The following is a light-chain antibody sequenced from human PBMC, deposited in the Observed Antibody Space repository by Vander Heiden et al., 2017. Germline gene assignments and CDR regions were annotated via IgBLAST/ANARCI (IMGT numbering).Light chain of an antibody. CDR2: GKS. CDR1: RSNIGAGFD. CDR3: QSYDSSLSARV. Sequence: QSLLTQPPSVSGAPGQRVTISCTGSRSNIGAGFDVHWYQQLPGAAPKLLIYGKSNRPSGVPDRFSDSKSDTSASLAITGLQAEDGADYYCQSYDSSLSARVFGGGTKLTV. J-gene: IGLJ3*02. V-gene: IGLV1-40*01.